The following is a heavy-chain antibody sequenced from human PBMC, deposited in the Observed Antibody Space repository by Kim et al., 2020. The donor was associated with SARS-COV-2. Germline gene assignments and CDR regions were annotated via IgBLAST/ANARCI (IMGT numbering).Heavy chain of an antibody. V-gene: IGHV5-51*01. D-gene: IGHD3-22*01. CDR3: ARSEEYYYDSSGYYPPDY. J-gene: IGHJ4*02. Sequence: GESLKISCKGSGYSFTSYWIGWVRQMPGKGLEWMGIIYPGDSDTRYSPSFQGQVTISADKSISTAYLQWSSLKASDTAMYYCARSEEYYYDSSGYYPPDYWGQGTLVTVSS. CDR1: GYSFTSYW. CDR2: IYPGDSDT.